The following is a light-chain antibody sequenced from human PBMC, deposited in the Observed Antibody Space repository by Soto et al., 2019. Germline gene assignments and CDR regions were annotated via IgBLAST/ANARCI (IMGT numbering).Light chain of an antibody. CDR2: AAS. V-gene: IGKV1-12*01. CDR1: QGINNW. J-gene: IGKJ4*01. CDR3: QQANSFLALT. Sequence: DIQMTQTPSSVSASIGDRVTITCRASQGINNWLAWYQQKPGKAPKLLIYAASSLQSGVPSRFSGSGSGTDFTLTINNLQPDDFATYYCQQANSFLALTFGGGTKVDI.